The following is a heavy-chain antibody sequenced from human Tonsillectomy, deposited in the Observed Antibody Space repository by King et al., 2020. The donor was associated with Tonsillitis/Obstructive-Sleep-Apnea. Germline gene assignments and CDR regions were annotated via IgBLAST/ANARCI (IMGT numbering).Heavy chain of an antibody. V-gene: IGHV3-30*04. CDR1: EFTFSSYP. CDR3: AREMRELEAFDL. Sequence: VQLVESGGGVVQPGRSLRLSCEASEFTFSSYPMHWVRQAPGKGLKWVAIISHDGSKKYYADSVKGRFTISRENSKKTVHLQMNSLRTEDTAVYYCAREMRELEAFDLWGQGTLVTVSS. J-gene: IGHJ3*01. D-gene: IGHD1-7*01. CDR2: ISHDGSKK.